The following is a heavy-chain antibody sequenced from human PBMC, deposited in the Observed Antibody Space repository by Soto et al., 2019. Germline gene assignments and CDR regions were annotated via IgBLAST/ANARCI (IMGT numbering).Heavy chain of an antibody. CDR2: INAGNGNT. CDR1: GYTFTSYA. J-gene: IGHJ6*02. V-gene: IGHV1-3*01. CDR3: ARASLTYDILTGYPQVHGMDV. D-gene: IGHD3-9*01. Sequence: ASVKVSCKASGYTFTSYAMHWVRQAPGQRLEWMGWINAGNGNTKYSQKFQGRVTITRDTSASTAYMELSSLRSEDTAVYYCARASLTYDILTGYPQVHGMDVWGQGTTVTVSS.